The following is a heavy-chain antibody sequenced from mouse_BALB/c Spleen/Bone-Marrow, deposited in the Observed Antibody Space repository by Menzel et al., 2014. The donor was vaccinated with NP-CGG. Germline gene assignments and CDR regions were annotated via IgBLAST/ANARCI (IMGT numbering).Heavy chain of an antibody. CDR3: ARSYGYERSWFAY. Sequence: VQLQQSGPELVKPGASVKISCKTPGYTFTEYTMHWVKQSHGESLEWIGGINPNNGGTSYNQKFKGKATLTVDKSSSTAYMELRSLTSEDSAVYYCARSYGYERSWFAYWGQGTLVTVSA. CDR2: INPNNGGT. D-gene: IGHD2-2*01. CDR1: GYTFTEYT. V-gene: IGHV1-18*01. J-gene: IGHJ3*01.